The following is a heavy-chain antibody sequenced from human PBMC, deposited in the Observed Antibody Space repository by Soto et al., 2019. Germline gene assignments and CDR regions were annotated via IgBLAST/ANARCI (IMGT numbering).Heavy chain of an antibody. J-gene: IGHJ3*02. Sequence: EVQLLESGGGLVQPGGSLRLSCAASGFTFSSHAMSWVRQAPGKGLEWVSGISGSGGSTYSADSVKGRFTISRDNSKNTLYRQMNSLRAEDTALYYCAKQLNDDFWSGYPDAFEIWGQGTRVIVSS. CDR3: AKQLNDDFWSGYPDAFEI. CDR1: GFTFSSHA. V-gene: IGHV3-23*01. D-gene: IGHD3-3*01. CDR2: ISGSGGST.